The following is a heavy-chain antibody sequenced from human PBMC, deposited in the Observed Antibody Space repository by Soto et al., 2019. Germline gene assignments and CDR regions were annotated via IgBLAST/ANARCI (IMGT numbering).Heavy chain of an antibody. J-gene: IGHJ4*02. D-gene: IGHD5-18*01. CDR1: GFTFSSYG. Sequence: GGSLRLSCAASGFTFSSYGMNWVRQAPGKGLEWVAVVSYDEITKYYADSVKGRFTISRDNSKNTVYLQMNSLRPEDTAVYYCAKPLGLLRRAMAQGSDYWGQVTLVTVSS. CDR3: AKPLGLLRRAMAQGSDY. V-gene: IGHV3-30*18. CDR2: VSYDEITK.